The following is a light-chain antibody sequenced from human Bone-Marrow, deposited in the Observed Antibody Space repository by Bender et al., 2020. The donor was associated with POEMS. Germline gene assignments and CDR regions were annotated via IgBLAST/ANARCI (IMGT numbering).Light chain of an antibody. CDR3: CSYAGSNTYV. J-gene: IGLJ1*01. Sequence: QSALTQPASVSGSPGQSITISCAGTSSDVGRYNLVSWYQQHPGKAPKLMIFEGNKRPSGVSNRFSGSKSDNTASLTISGLQPEDEADYYCCSYAGSNTYVFGTGTKVTVL. V-gene: IGLV2-23*01. CDR2: EGN. CDR1: SSDVGRYNL.